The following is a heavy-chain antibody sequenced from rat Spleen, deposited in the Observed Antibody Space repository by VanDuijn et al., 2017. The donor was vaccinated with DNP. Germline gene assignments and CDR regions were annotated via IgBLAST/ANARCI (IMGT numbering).Heavy chain of an antibody. J-gene: IGHJ2*01. CDR3: STLNYYASLSGYFDY. Sequence: EVQLVESGGGLVQPGGSLKLSCEGSGFTFSNYGMYWIRQAPTKGLEWVATISLNGGIRDHRDSVKGRFTISRDNTKSILYLQMDSLRSEDTATYYCSTLNYYASLSGYFDYWGQGVMVTVSS. CDR2: ISLNGGIR. D-gene: IGHD1-12*01. V-gene: IGHV5-19*01. CDR1: GFTFSNYG.